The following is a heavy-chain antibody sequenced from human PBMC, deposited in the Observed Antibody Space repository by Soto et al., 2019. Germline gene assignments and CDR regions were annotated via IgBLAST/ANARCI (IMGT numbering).Heavy chain of an antibody. D-gene: IGHD2-15*01. CDR3: ARAGRAAYCSGGICCSDH. CDR1: GYPFTSHY. Sequence: AAGKVSCEASGYPFTSHYMHWVRQAPGQGXEWMGIINPSGGSTSYAQKFQGRVTMTRDTSTSTVYMELSSLRSEDTAVYYCARAGRAAYCSGGICCSDHWGQGTLVPVS. J-gene: IGHJ4*02. V-gene: IGHV1-46*01. CDR2: INPSGGST.